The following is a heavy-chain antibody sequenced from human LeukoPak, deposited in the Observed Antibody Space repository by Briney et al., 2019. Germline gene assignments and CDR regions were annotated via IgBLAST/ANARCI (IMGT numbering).Heavy chain of an antibody. J-gene: IGHJ4*02. Sequence: ASVKVSCKASGYTFTSYDINWVRQATGQGLEWMGWMNPNSGNTGYAQKFQGRVTITRNTSISTAYMELSSLRSEDTAVYYCAVHVRFLEWSHWGQGTLVTVSS. CDR2: MNPNSGNT. CDR3: AVHVRFLEWSH. CDR1: GYTFTSYD. V-gene: IGHV1-8*03. D-gene: IGHD3-3*01.